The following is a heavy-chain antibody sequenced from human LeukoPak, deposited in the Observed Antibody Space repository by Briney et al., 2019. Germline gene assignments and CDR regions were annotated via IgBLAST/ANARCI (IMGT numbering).Heavy chain of an antibody. J-gene: IGHJ6*03. CDR2: IYYSGST. V-gene: IGHV4-59*01. D-gene: IGHD2-2*01. CDR1: GGSISSYY. Sequence: SETLSLTCTVSGGSISSYYWSWIRQPPGKGLEWIGYIYYSGSTNYNPSLKSRVTISVDTSKNQFSLKLSFVTAADTAVYYCANTVVVPDYYYMDVWGKGTTVTVSS. CDR3: ANTVVVPDYYYMDV.